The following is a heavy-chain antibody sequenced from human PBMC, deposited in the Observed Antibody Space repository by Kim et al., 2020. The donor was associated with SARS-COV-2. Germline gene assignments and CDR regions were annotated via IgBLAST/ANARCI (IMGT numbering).Heavy chain of an antibody. D-gene: IGHD3-10*01. J-gene: IGHJ4*02. CDR3: ARGDGGYGVDY. V-gene: IGHV1-46*01. Sequence: SYAQKIQGRVTMTRDTSASTVYMGLSSLRSEDTAVYYCARGDGGYGVDYWGQGTLVTVSS.